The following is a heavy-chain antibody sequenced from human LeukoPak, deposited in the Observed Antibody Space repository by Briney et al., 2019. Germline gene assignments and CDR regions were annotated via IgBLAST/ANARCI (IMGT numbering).Heavy chain of an antibody. J-gene: IGHJ4*02. V-gene: IGHV4-34*01. CDR2: INHSGST. CDR3: SRAGPGSAGRFFDY. Sequence: INHSGSTNYNPSLKSPVTISVDTPKNHFSLKLSSVTAADTAVYYCSRAGPGSAGRFFDYWGQGTLVTVSS. D-gene: IGHD6-13*01.